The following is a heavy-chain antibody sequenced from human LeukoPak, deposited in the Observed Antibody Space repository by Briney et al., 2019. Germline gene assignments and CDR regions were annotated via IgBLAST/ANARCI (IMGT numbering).Heavy chain of an antibody. CDR1: GGSITSYY. V-gene: IGHV4-4*07. Sequence: PSETLSLTCTVSGGSITSYYWSWIRQPAGKGLEWIGRIYSNENTNYNPSLKSRVTMSADTSKNQFSLKLSSVTAADTAVYYCARGGTTPYYFDDWGQGTLVTVSS. CDR2: IYSNENT. CDR3: ARGGTTPYYFDD. D-gene: IGHD2-15*01. J-gene: IGHJ4*02.